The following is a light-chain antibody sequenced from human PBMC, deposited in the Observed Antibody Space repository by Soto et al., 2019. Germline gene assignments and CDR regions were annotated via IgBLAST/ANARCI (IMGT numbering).Light chain of an antibody. CDR3: QTWGTGIRV. Sequence: QLVLTQSPSASASLGASVKLTCTLSSGRSIYAIAWHQQQPEKGPRFLMKLNSDGSHTKGDGIPDRFSGSSSGADRYLTISSLQSEDEADYYCQTWGTGIRVFGGGTKLTVL. CDR2: LNSDGSH. CDR1: SGRSIYA. J-gene: IGLJ2*01. V-gene: IGLV4-69*01.